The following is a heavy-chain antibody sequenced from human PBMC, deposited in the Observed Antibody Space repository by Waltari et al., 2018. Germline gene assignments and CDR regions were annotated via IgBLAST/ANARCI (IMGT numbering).Heavy chain of an antibody. Sequence: QVHLVQSGTEVSKPGASVKVSCKASGYPFTDFDLNWVRQGTGHGLEGSGWKNRNNGNTRYAQKLQGRVTMTRSTSKSTSYMDVSNLRSEDTDGYYGAGASRGEVAVDFEYWGQGTLVTVAS. V-gene: IGHV1-8*02. CDR1: GYPFTDFD. CDR2: KNRNNGNT. D-gene: IGHD5-12*01. J-gene: IGHJ4*02. CDR3: AGASRGEVAVDFEY.